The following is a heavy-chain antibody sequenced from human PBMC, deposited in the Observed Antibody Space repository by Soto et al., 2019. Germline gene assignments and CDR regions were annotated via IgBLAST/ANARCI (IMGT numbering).Heavy chain of an antibody. J-gene: IGHJ4*02. D-gene: IGHD3-16*01. CDR3: TRASCRREGGYGY. V-gene: IGHV4-4*02. Sequence: LSLTCAISGAYINSSHSWNCVRQPPVKDLEWISQISHGGSTRYNPSLMSRVTISGDKSTNRFSLKVTSGTAAETALYYCTRASCRREGGYGYWDQGDLVTGS. CDR1: GAYINSSHS. CDR2: ISHGGST.